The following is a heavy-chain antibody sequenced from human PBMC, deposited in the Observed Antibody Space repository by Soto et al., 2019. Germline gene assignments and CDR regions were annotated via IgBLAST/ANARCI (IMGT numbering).Heavy chain of an antibody. CDR2: INYSGST. Sequence: QVQLQQWGAGLLKPSETLSLTCAVYGGSFNSYYWSWIRQPPGKGLEWIGEINYSGSTNYNPSLKSRVTISVDTSKNQFSLKLSSVTAADTAVYYGARGHKQQLVRSGGWFDPWGQGTLVTVSS. D-gene: IGHD6-13*01. V-gene: IGHV4-34*01. J-gene: IGHJ5*02. CDR3: ARGHKQQLVRSGGWFDP. CDR1: GGSFNSYY.